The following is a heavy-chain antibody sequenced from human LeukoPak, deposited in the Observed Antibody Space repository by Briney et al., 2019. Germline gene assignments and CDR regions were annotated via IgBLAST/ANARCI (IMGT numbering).Heavy chain of an antibody. V-gene: IGHV1-46*01. J-gene: IGHJ3*02. D-gene: IGHD6-6*01. CDR1: GYTFTSYY. CDR2: INPSGGST. Sequence: ASVKVSCKASGYTFTSYYMHWVRQAPGQGLEWMGIINPSGGSTSYAQKFQGRVTITADKSTSTAYMELSSLRSEDTAVYYCARGSIAARPEDAFDIWGQGTMVTVSS. CDR3: ARGSIAARPEDAFDI.